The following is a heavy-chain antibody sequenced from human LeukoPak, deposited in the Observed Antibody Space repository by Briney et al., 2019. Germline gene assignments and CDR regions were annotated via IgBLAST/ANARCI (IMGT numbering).Heavy chain of an antibody. J-gene: IGHJ4*02. CDR2: INHSVGA. CDR3: ARDGYSYTDV. V-gene: IGHV4-34*01. CDR1: GGSLSNYY. Sequence: PSETLSLTCAVYGGSLSNYYWTWVRQAPGKGLEWIGEINHSVGANYSPSLKSRVTISLDTSKNQFSLKLSSVTAADTAVYYCARDGYSYTDVWGQGILVTVSS. D-gene: IGHD5-18*01.